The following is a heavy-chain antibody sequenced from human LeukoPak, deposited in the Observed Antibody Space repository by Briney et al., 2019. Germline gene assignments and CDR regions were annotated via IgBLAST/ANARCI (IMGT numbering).Heavy chain of an antibody. Sequence: SVKVSCKASGGTFSSYAISWVRQAPGQGLEWMGGIIPIFGTANYAQKFQGRATITADESTSTAYMELSSLRSEDTAVYYCARRVLRRGYSGYGGLDYWGQGTLVTVSS. V-gene: IGHV1-69*13. CDR1: GGTFSSYA. J-gene: IGHJ4*02. CDR2: IIPIFGTA. D-gene: IGHD5-12*01. CDR3: ARRVLRRGYSGYGGLDY.